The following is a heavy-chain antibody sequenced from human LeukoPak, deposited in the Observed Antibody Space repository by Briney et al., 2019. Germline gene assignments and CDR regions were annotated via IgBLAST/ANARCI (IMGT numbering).Heavy chain of an antibody. CDR2: ISSSNTI. Sequence: PGGSLRLSCAASGFTFSTYSMTWVRQAPGKGLEWVSYISSSNTIYYGDSVKGRFTISRDNAKNSLYLQMNSLRDEDTAVYYCARDHYSRNDYWGQGTLVTVS. D-gene: IGHD6-13*01. CDR3: ARDHYSRNDY. V-gene: IGHV3-48*02. CDR1: GFTFSTYS. J-gene: IGHJ4*02.